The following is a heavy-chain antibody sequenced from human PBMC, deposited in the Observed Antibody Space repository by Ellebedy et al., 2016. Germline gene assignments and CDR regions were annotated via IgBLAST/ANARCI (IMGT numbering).Heavy chain of an antibody. CDR3: ASDTSDAFNR. V-gene: IGHV4-61*01. J-gene: IGHJ3*01. Sequence: SETLSLTCTVSGGSVSSESFFWNWIRQAPGKGLEWIGFIDYSGSAIYNPSLKSRVSISADTSKNQFSLMLTSVTAADTALYYCASDTSDAFNRWGRGTMVTVSS. CDR2: IDYSGSA. CDR1: GGSVSSESFF.